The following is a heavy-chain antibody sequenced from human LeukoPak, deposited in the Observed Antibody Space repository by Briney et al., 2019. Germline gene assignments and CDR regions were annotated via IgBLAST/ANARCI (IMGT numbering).Heavy chain of an antibody. Sequence: QPGGSLRLSCVASRFTFSIYWMHGVRQGPGKGLVWVSRINGDGTYTDYAESVKGRFTFSRDNAKNTLYLQMNSLRAEDTAVYYCVRGSAGMSPALGSWGQGTLVTVSS. J-gene: IGHJ5*02. CDR3: VRGSAGMSPALGS. CDR2: INGDGTYT. CDR1: RFTFSIYW. D-gene: IGHD1-26*01. V-gene: IGHV3-74*01.